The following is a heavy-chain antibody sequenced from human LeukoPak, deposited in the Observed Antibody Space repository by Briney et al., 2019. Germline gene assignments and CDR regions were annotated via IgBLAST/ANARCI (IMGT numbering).Heavy chain of an antibody. CDR2: INHSGST. Sequence: SETLSLTCAVYGGSFSGYYWSWIRQPPGKGLEWIGEINHSGSTNYNPSLKSRVTISVDTSKNQFSLKLSSGTAADTAVYYCARGRILARYCSSTSCYTRDWFDPWGQGTLVTVSS. CDR3: ARGRILARYCSSTSCYTRDWFDP. D-gene: IGHD2-2*02. J-gene: IGHJ5*02. V-gene: IGHV4-34*01. CDR1: GGSFSGYY.